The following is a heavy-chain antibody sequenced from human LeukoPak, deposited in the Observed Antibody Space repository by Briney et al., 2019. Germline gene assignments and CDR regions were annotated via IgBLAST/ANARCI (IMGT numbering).Heavy chain of an antibody. V-gene: IGHV1-8*01. D-gene: IGHD5-12*01. Sequence: ASVQVSRQASRYTFTRYNINWVRPATGQGLEWMGWMNPNSGNTGYSKKFQGRVTMTRKTSLSRTYMELSSLRSEDTAGYYCARGRRRGSRSLVATILRRAGGYYYGMDVWGQGTTVTVSS. CDR2: MNPNSGNT. CDR1: RYTFTRYN. J-gene: IGHJ6*02. CDR3: ARGRRRGSRSLVATILRRAGGYYYGMDV.